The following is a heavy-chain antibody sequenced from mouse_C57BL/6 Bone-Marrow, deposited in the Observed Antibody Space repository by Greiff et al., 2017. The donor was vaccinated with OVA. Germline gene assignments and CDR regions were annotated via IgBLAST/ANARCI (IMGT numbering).Heavy chain of an antibody. CDR2: INPYNGDT. CDR1: GYSFTGYF. CDR3: AGYGYAMDY. V-gene: IGHV1-20*01. Sequence: DVQLQESGAELARPGASVKLSCKASGYSFTGYFMNWVMQSHGKSLEWIGRINPYNGDTFYNQKFKGKATLTVDKSSSTAHMELRSLTSEDSAVYYCAGYGYAMDYWGQGTSVTVSS. D-gene: IGHD2-2*01. J-gene: IGHJ4*01.